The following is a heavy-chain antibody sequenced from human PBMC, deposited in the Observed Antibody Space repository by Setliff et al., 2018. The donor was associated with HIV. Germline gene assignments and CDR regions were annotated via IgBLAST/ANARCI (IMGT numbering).Heavy chain of an antibody. V-gene: IGHV1-18*01. D-gene: IGHD6-19*01. Sequence: GASVKVSCKASGYSFARYGLSWVRQAPGQGLEWMGWISGFNGNTKYAQSFQDRVAMTTETATRTAYREMRSLRSDDTAVYFCARVPYRSAWFSGGHDAFDIWGQGTMVTVS. J-gene: IGHJ3*02. CDR2: ISGFNGNT. CDR3: ARVPYRSAWFSGGHDAFDI. CDR1: GYSFARYG.